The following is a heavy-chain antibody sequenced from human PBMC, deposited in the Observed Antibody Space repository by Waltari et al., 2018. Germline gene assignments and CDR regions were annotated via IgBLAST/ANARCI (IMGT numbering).Heavy chain of an antibody. V-gene: IGHV4-4*07. CDR3: ARDVNWNYGGDDAFDI. J-gene: IGHJ3*02. CDR1: GGSISSYS. CDR2: IYTSGST. D-gene: IGHD1-7*01. Sequence: QVQLQESGPGLVKPSETLSLTCTVSGGSISSYSWSWIRTPAGKGLEWIWRIYTSGSTNYNPSLNSRVTMSVDTSKNQFSLKLSSVTAADTAVYYCARDVNWNYGGDDAFDIWGQGTMVTVSS.